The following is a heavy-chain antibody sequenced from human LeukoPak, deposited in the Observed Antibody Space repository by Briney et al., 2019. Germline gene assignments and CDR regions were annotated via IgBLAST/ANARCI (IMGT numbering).Heavy chain of an antibody. CDR3: ARVGDIVVGYAFDV. D-gene: IGHD2-15*01. CDR1: GFTFSTDS. CDR2: ISGTSRTI. J-gene: IGHJ6*02. Sequence: PGGSLRLSCAASGFTFSTDSMTWVRQAPGKGLEWVSYISGTSRTIYYADLGKGRFTISRDNAKNSLYLQMNSLRAEDTAVYYCARVGDIVVGYAFDVWGQGTTVTVSS. V-gene: IGHV3-48*01.